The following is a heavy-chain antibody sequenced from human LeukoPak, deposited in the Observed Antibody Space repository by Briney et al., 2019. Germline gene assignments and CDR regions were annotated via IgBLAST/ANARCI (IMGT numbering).Heavy chain of an antibody. J-gene: IGHJ4*02. V-gene: IGHV3-7*01. Sequence: GGSLRLSCAASGFTFSSYWMSWVRQAPGKGLEWVANIKQDGSEKYYVDSVKGRFTIPRDNAKNSLYLQMDSLRAEDTAVYYCARDSGSSIAVAGRLDYWGQGTLVTVSS. CDR1: GFTFSSYW. CDR3: ARDSGSSIAVAGRLDY. CDR2: IKQDGSEK. D-gene: IGHD6-19*01.